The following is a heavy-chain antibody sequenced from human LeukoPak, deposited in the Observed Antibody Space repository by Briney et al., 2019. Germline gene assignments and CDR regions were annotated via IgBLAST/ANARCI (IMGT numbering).Heavy chain of an antibody. D-gene: IGHD6-13*01. CDR2: IKQDGSEK. CDR3: ARETYSSSWTSFDP. CDR1: GFTFSSYW. J-gene: IGHJ5*02. Sequence: GGSLRLSCAASGFTFSSYWMSWFRQAPGKGLEWVANIKQDGSEKYYVDSVKGRFTISRDNAKNSLYLQMNSLRAEDTAVYYCARETYSSSWTSFDPWGQGTLVTVSS. V-gene: IGHV3-7*01.